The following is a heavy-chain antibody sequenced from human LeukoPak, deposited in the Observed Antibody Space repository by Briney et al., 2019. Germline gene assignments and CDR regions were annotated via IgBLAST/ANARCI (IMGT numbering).Heavy chain of an antibody. CDR2: IYNSGST. D-gene: IGHD3-10*01. CDR1: GGSISSYY. V-gene: IGHV4-59*01. CDR3: GSTNYNPSVVIADTTQVDTSKNQFSLKLSSVTAADTAVYYCAGRLWRRDGYNISAFDI. J-gene: IGHJ3*02. Sequence: PPETPSLTCTVSGGSISSYYWNWIWQPPGKGLEWIGYIYNSGSTNYNPSLKSRVTISVDKSKNQFSLKLSSVTAADTAVYYCGSTNYNPSVVIADTTQVDTSKNQFSLKLSSVTAADTAVYYCAGRLWRRDGYNISAFDIRGPGTLGTVSS.